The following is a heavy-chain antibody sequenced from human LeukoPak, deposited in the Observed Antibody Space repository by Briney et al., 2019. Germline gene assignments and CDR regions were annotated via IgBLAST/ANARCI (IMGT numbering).Heavy chain of an antibody. V-gene: IGHV4-30-4*08. CDR1: GGSISSGDYY. D-gene: IGHD3-10*01. CDR2: IYYSGST. Sequence: SQTLSLTCTVSGGSISSGDYYWSWIRQPPGKGLEWIGYIYYSGSTCYNPSLKSRVTISVDTSKNQFSLKLSSVTAADTAVYYCAREVRGVIIKGWGQGTLVTVSS. CDR3: AREVRGVIIKG. J-gene: IGHJ4*02.